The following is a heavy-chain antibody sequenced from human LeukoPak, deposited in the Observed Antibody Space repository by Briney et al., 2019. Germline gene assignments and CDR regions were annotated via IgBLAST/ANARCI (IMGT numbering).Heavy chain of an antibody. CDR3: AKFHSLGSGSPDFDY. CDR2: ISYDGSNK. Sequence: GGSLRLSCAASGFTFSSYGMHWVRQAPGKGLEWVAVISYDGSNKYYADSVKGRFTISRDNSKNTLYLQMNSLRAEDTAVYYCAKFHSLGSGSPDFDYWGQGTLVTVSS. J-gene: IGHJ4*02. CDR1: GFTFSSYG. D-gene: IGHD3-10*01. V-gene: IGHV3-30*18.